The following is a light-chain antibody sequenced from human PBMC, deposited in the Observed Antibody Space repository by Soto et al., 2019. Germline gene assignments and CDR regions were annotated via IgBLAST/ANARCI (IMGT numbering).Light chain of an antibody. CDR3: QQGDTSPT. CDR2: DAA. J-gene: IGKJ4*02. Sequence: EIVLTQSPATLSLSPGERATLSCRASQSVSSSVAWYQQKPDQPPRLLIYDAANTSAGIPARFSGSGSRTDFTIIISILAPEDVADYYQQQGDTSPTFGGGTKVEIK. CDR1: QSVSSS. V-gene: IGKV3-11*01.